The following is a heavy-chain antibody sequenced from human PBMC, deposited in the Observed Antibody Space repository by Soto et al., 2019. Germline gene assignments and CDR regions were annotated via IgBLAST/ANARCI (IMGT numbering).Heavy chain of an antibody. CDR3: ASGASNYDILTGYYTDPAFDY. Sequence: SETLSLTCTVSGGSISSYYWSWIRQPPGKGLEWIGYIYYSGSTNYNPSLKSRVTISVDTSKNQFSLKLSSVTAADTAVYYCASGASNYDILTGYYTDPAFDYWGQGTLVNVSS. J-gene: IGHJ4*02. CDR1: GGSISSYY. CDR2: IYYSGST. D-gene: IGHD3-9*01. V-gene: IGHV4-59*08.